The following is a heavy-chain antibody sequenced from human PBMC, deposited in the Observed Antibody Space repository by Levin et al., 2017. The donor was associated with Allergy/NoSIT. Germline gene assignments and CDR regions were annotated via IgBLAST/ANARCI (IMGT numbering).Heavy chain of an antibody. Sequence: GESLKISCAASGFTFSGSAMHWVRQASGKGLEWVGRIRSKANSYATAYAASVKGRFTISRDDSKNTAYLQMNSLKTEDTAVYYCTRTPAVAGNLNWFDPWGQGTLVTVSS. D-gene: IGHD6-19*01. CDR3: TRTPAVAGNLNWFDP. CDR2: IRSKANSYAT. CDR1: GFTFSGSA. V-gene: IGHV3-73*01. J-gene: IGHJ5*02.